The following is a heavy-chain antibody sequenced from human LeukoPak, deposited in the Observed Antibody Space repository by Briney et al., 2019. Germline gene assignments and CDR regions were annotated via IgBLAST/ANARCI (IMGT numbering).Heavy chain of an antibody. Sequence: ASVKVSCTASGGTFSSYAISWVRQAPGQGLEWMGGIIPIFGTANYAQKFQGRVTITADESTSTAYMELSSLRSEDTAVYYCARDPIPAGYYYGVDVWGQGTTVTVSS. V-gene: IGHV1-69*13. D-gene: IGHD6-25*01. CDR1: GGTFSSYA. J-gene: IGHJ6*02. CDR3: ARDPIPAGYYYGVDV. CDR2: IIPIFGTA.